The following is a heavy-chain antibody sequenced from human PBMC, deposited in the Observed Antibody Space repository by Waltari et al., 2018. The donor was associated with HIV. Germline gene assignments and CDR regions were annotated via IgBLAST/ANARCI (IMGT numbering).Heavy chain of an antibody. CDR1: GFTLRSYS. Sequence: EVQLVESGGGLVQPGGSLSLSCAASGFTLRSYSMNWVRQAPGKGLEWVSYISSSSSTIYYADSVKGRFTISRDNAKNSLYLQMNSLRAEDTAVYYCASIEMATIIGFDPWGQGTLVTVSS. CDR2: ISSSSSTI. V-gene: IGHV3-48*04. D-gene: IGHD5-12*01. CDR3: ASIEMATIIGFDP. J-gene: IGHJ5*02.